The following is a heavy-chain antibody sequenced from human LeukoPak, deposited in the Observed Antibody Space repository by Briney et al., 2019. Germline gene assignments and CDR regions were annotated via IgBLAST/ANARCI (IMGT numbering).Heavy chain of an antibody. V-gene: IGHV3-23*01. CDR3: AKKSAPNGGIYGYNSY. CDR2: ISGDAAST. CDR1: GFTFSTYG. Sequence: GGSLRLSCAASGFTFSTYGMNWVRQAPGKGLEWVSGISGDAASTYYADSVKGRFTISRDNSKNTLYLQMNSLRAEDTAVYYCAKKSAPNGGIYGYNSYWGQGTLVTVSS. J-gene: IGHJ4*02. D-gene: IGHD5-12*01.